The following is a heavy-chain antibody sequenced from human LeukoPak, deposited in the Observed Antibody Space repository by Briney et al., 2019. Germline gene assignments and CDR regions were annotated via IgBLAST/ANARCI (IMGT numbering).Heavy chain of an antibody. J-gene: IGHJ4*02. V-gene: IGHV3-43*02. CDR2: ISGDGGDT. CDR1: GFTFDDYA. D-gene: IGHD3-3*01. CDR3: AKDISDFWSGYYLCES. Sequence: PGGSLRLSCAASGFTFDDYAMHWVRQAPGKGLEWVSLISGDGGDTYYADSVRGRFTIFRDNSKNSLYLQMKSLRTEDTALYYCAKDISDFWSGYYLCESWGKGTLVTVSS.